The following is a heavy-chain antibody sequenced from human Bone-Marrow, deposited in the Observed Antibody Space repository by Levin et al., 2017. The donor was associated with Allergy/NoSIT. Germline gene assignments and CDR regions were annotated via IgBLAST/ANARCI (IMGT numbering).Heavy chain of an antibody. V-gene: IGHV3-48*03. D-gene: IGHD5-12*01. CDR1: GFRFGDFE. CDR2: ISSVGHTI. Sequence: GGSLRLSCVASGFRFGDFEMNWVRQAPGGGLEWISYISSVGHTIYYADSVKGRFSISRDNAKNSLFLQMNSLRAEDTAVYYCAKPFNSGSYYYGMDVWGQGTTVTVS. J-gene: IGHJ6*02. CDR3: AKPFNSGSYYYGMDV.